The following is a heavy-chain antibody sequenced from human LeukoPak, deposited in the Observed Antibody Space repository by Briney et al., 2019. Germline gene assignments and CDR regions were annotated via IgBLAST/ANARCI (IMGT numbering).Heavy chain of an antibody. CDR2: IKIEGDSYTT. CDR3: ARGPNSNWSGLDF. CDR1: GFTFSVYF. J-gene: IGHJ4*02. D-gene: IGHD6-6*01. Sequence: PGGSLRLSCAASGFTFSVYFMGWVRQAPGKGLEWVGRIKIEGDSYTTEYAASVKGRFTISRDDSENSLFLQMNSLKTEDTAVYYCARGPNSNWSGLDFWGQGTLLTVSS. V-gene: IGHV3-72*01.